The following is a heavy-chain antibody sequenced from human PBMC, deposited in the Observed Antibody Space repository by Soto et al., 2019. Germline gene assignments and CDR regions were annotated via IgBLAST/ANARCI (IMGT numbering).Heavy chain of an antibody. D-gene: IGHD3-3*01. V-gene: IGHV3-23*01. J-gene: IGHJ4*02. CDR1: GFTFSNYA. CDR3: ARDAIFGVVTTYYFDY. Sequence: GGSLRVSCAASGFTFSNYAMSWVRQSPGKGLDWVSTISGSGGSTYYTDSVKGRFTISRDNSKNTLSLQMNSLTADDTAVYYCARDAIFGVVTTYYFDYWGQGTLVTVSS. CDR2: ISGSGGST.